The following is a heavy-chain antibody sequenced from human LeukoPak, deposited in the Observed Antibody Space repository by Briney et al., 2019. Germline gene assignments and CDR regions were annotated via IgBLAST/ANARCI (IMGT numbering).Heavy chain of an antibody. CDR3: AREAYDSSATIDY. CDR2: IYPGDSDT. Sequence: GESLKIPCKGSGYSFTTYWIGWVRQMPGKGLECLGVIYPGDSDTRYSPSFQGQVTISADKSISTAYLQWSSLKASDTAMYYCAREAYDSSATIDYWGQGTLVTVSS. V-gene: IGHV5-51*01. D-gene: IGHD3-22*01. CDR1: GYSFTTYW. J-gene: IGHJ4*02.